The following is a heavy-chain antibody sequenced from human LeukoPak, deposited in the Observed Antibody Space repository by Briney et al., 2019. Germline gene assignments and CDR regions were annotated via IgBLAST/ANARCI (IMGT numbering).Heavy chain of an antibody. J-gene: IGHJ3*02. CDR3: AKPYWGSTRAFDI. CDR1: GFTFSSYA. V-gene: IGHV3-23*01. CDR2: IVGSGDTS. D-gene: IGHD7-27*01. Sequence: GGSLRLSCAASGFTFSSYAMSWVRQAPGKGLEWVSVIVGSGDTSSYADSVKGRFTISRDNSKNTLYLQMNSLRAEDTAVYYCAKPYWGSTRAFDIWGQGTMVTVSS.